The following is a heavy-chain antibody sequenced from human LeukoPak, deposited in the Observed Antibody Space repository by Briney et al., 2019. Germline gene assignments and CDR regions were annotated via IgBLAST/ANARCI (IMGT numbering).Heavy chain of an antibody. D-gene: IGHD4-4*01. V-gene: IGHV3-33*01. Sequence: PGGSLRLSCAASGFTFSSYGMHWVRQAPGKGLEWVAVIWYDGSNKYYADSVKGRFTISRDNSKNTLYLQMNSLRAEDTAVYYCARLYSNYEDLDYWGQGTLVTVSS. J-gene: IGHJ4*02. CDR1: GFTFSSYG. CDR2: IWYDGSNK. CDR3: ARLYSNYEDLDY.